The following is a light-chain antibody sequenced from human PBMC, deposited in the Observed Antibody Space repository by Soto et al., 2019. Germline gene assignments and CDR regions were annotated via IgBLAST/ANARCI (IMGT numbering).Light chain of an antibody. CDR3: LQHNSYSLP. CDR2: AAS. CDR1: QGVRND. Sequence: DIQMTQSPSSLSASVGDRVTITCRARQGVRNDLGWYQQKPRKAPKRLLYAASRLQSGDPSRFSGSGSGTEFTLTISSLQPEDFATYFCLQHNSYSLPFGRGTRLEIK. J-gene: IGKJ5*01. V-gene: IGKV1-17*01.